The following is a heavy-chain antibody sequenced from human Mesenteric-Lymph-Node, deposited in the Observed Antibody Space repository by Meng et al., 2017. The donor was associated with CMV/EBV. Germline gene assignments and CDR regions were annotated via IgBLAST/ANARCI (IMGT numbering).Heavy chain of an antibody. Sequence: GESLKISCTGSGFRFDDRALSWVRQAPGKGLEWVSVIYSGGSTYYADSVKGRFTISRDNSKNTLYLQMNSLRAEDTAVYYCARGKYNWNYDDYWGQGTLVTVSS. CDR2: IYSGGST. D-gene: IGHD1-20*01. J-gene: IGHJ4*02. CDR1: GFRFDDRA. V-gene: IGHV3-53*01. CDR3: ARGKYNWNYDDY.